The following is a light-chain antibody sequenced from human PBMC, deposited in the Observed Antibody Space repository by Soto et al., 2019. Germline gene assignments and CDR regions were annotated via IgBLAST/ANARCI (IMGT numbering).Light chain of an antibody. Sequence: EMVLTQSPGTLYLSPGERATLSCRASQSVSTSYLAWYQQKPGQAPRLLIYGASSRATGIPDRFRGSGSGTDFNLTISRLEPEDFAVYYCQQYGSSPGFTFGPGTKVDIK. J-gene: IGKJ3*01. CDR3: QQYGSSPGFT. CDR2: GAS. V-gene: IGKV3-20*01. CDR1: QSVSTSY.